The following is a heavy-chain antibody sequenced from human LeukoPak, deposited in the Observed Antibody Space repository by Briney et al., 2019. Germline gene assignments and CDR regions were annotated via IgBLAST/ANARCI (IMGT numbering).Heavy chain of an antibody. J-gene: IGHJ5*02. CDR2: IYTSGST. Sequence: SETLSLTCTVSGGSISSYYWSWIRQPAGKGLEWIGRIYTSGSTNYNPSLKSRVTMSVDTSKNQFSLKLSSVTAADTAVYYCASEHIVVVPAAKYNWFDPWGQGTLVTVSS. V-gene: IGHV4-4*07. CDR3: ASEHIVVVPAAKYNWFDP. D-gene: IGHD2-2*01. CDR1: GGSISSYY.